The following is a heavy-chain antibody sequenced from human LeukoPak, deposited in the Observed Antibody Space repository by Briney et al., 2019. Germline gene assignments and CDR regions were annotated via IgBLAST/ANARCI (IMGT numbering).Heavy chain of an antibody. CDR1: GFTFSSYS. D-gene: IGHD6-6*01. J-gene: IGHJ6*03. V-gene: IGHV3-21*01. CDR2: ISSSSSYI. CDR3: ARSGSSRVAYYYYYMDV. Sequence: GGSLRLSCAASGFTFSSYSMNWVRQAPGKGLEWVSSISSSSSYIYYADSVKGRFTISRDNAKNSLYLQMNSLRAEDTAVYYCARSGSSRVAYYYYYMDVWGKGTTVTVSS.